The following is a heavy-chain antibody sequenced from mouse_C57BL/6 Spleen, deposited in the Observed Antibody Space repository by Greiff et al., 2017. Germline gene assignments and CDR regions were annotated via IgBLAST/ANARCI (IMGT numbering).Heavy chain of an antibody. CDR2: IDPSDSYT. Sequence: QVQLKQPGAELVRPGTSVKLSCKASGYTFTSYWLHWVKQRHGQGLEWIGVIDPSDSYTNYNQKFKVKATLTVDTSSSTAYMQLSSLTSEDSAVYYCARAKVVAYGYWGKGATLTVSS. D-gene: IGHD1-1*01. CDR3: ARAKVVAYGY. J-gene: IGHJ2*01. CDR1: GYTFTSYW. V-gene: IGHV1-59*01.